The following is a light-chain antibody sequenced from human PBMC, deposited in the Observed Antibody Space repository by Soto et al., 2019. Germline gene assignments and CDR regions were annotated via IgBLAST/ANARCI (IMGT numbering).Light chain of an antibody. Sequence: DSQITLSPSTLPSPVEARVTIPCRASQTISSWLAWYQQKPGKAPKLLIYDASNLESGVPSRFSGSGSGTEFTLTSSNLQPDDSATYCWQYYERYWTFGQGTKVDIK. V-gene: IGKV1-5*01. CDR3: QYYERYWT. J-gene: IGKJ1*01. CDR1: QTISSW. CDR2: DAS.